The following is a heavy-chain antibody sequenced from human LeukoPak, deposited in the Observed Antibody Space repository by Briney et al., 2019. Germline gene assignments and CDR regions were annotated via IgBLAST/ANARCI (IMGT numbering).Heavy chain of an antibody. D-gene: IGHD6-13*01. CDR3: ARLLSGRPPKSIIAAAGTLTDLDY. CDR1: SGAITGYY. Sequence: SETLSLTCTVSSGAITGYYWNWIRQPPGKGLEWIGYIYHTGSTKYNHSLKSRVTISVDTSKNQFSLKLSSVTAADTAVYYCARLLSGRPPKSIIAAAGTLTDLDYWGQGTLVTVSS. V-gene: IGHV4-59*08. CDR2: IYHTGST. J-gene: IGHJ4*02.